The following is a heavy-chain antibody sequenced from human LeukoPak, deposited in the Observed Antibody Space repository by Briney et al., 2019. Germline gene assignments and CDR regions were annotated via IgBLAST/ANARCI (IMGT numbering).Heavy chain of an antibody. CDR2: ISHDGSNK. Sequence: PGGSLRLSCAVSGFILSSYPMHWVRQDPGKGLEWVAVISHDGSNKYYADSVKGRFTISRDNSKNTLFLQMNSLRADDTAIYYCAKRDFWGQGTLVTVSS. CDR3: AKRDF. V-gene: IGHV3-30*04. J-gene: IGHJ4*02. CDR1: GFILSSYP.